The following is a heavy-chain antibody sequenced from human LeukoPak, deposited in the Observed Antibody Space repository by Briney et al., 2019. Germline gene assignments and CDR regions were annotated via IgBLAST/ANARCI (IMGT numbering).Heavy chain of an antibody. D-gene: IGHD4-17*01. V-gene: IGHV3-30*04. CDR3: ARGEYYGDPTDY. CDR1: GFTFSSYA. J-gene: IGHJ4*02. CDR2: ISYDGSNK. Sequence: GGSLRLSCAASGFTFSSYAMHWVRQAPGKGLEWVAVISYDGSNKYYADSMKGRFTISRDNSKNTLYLQMNSLRAEDTAVYYCARGEYYGDPTDYWGQGTLVTVSS.